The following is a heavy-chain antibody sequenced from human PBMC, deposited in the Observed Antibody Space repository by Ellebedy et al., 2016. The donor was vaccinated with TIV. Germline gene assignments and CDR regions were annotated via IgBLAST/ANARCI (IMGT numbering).Heavy chain of an antibody. CDR1: GFTVSSNY. V-gene: IGHV3-66*01. Sequence: LSLTCAASGFTVSSNYMTWVRQPPGKGLEWVSVIYSSGSTYYTDSVKGRFTISRDNSKNTLYLQMNSLRVEDTAVCYCAREVIAVAGIGWFDPWGQGTLVTVSS. J-gene: IGHJ5*02. CDR3: AREVIAVAGIGWFDP. D-gene: IGHD6-13*01. CDR2: IYSSGST.